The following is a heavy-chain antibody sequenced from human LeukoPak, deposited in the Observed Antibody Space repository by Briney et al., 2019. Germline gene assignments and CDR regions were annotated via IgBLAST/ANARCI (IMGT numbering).Heavy chain of an antibody. CDR2: ISGSGGST. Sequence: HSGGSLRLSCAASGFTFSSYAMSWVRQAPWKGLEWVSAISGSGGSTYYADSVKGRFTISRDNSKNTLYLQMNSLRAEDTAVYYCAKWGEAVEGIVFFDYWGQGTLVTVSS. J-gene: IGHJ4*02. CDR1: GFTFSSYA. V-gene: IGHV3-23*01. D-gene: IGHD6-19*01. CDR3: AKWGEAVEGIVFFDY.